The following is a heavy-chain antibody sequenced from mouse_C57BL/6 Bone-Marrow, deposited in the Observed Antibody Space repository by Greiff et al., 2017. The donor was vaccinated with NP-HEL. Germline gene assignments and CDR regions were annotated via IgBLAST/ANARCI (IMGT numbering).Heavy chain of an antibody. CDR1: GYTFTSYG. V-gene: IGHV1-81*01. J-gene: IGHJ1*03. CDR2: IYPRSGNT. Sequence: QVQLQQSGAELARPGASVKLSCKASGYTFTSYGISWVKQRTGQGLEWIGEIYPRSGNTYYNEKFKGKATLTADKSSSTAYMELRSLTSEDSAVYFWARSDYGSSLRYFDVWGTGTTVTVSS. CDR3: ARSDYGSSLRYFDV. D-gene: IGHD1-1*01.